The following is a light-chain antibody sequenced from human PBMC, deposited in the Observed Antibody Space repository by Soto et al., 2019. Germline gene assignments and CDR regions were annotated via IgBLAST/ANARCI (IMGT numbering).Light chain of an antibody. Sequence: QSVLAQPASVSGSPGQSITISCTGTSSDVGAYDFVSWYQQHPDKAPKLMIYEVSNRPSGVSYRFSGSKSVNTATLTISGLQAEDEADYYCSSYTTSSTRDFGTGTKVTVL. J-gene: IGLJ1*01. V-gene: IGLV2-14*03. CDR1: SSDVGAYDF. CDR2: EVS. CDR3: SSYTTSSTRD.